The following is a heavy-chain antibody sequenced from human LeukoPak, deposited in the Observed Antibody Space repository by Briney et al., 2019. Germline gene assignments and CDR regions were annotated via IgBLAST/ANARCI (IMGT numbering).Heavy chain of an antibody. J-gene: IGHJ5*02. V-gene: IGHV4-4*02. Sequence: SGTLSLTCAVSGGSISSSNWWSWVRQPPGKGLEWIGEIYRSGSTNYNPSLKSRVTISVDKSKNQFSLKLSSVTAADTAVYYCARVQIWFGELTFDPWGQGTLVTVSS. CDR2: IYRSGST. D-gene: IGHD3-10*01. CDR3: ARVQIWFGELTFDP. CDR1: GGSISSSNW.